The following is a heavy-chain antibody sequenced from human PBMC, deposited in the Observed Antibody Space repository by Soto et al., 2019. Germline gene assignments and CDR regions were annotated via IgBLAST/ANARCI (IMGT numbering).Heavy chain of an antibody. CDR3: ARTPSIAAAPWFDP. Sequence: SETLSLTCAVYGGSFSGYYWSWIRQPPGKGLEWIGEINHSGSSNYNPSLKSRVTISVDTSKDQFSLKLSSVTAADTAVYYCARTPSIAAAPWFDPWGQGTLVTVSS. V-gene: IGHV4-34*01. CDR2: INHSGSS. J-gene: IGHJ5*02. CDR1: GGSFSGYY. D-gene: IGHD6-13*01.